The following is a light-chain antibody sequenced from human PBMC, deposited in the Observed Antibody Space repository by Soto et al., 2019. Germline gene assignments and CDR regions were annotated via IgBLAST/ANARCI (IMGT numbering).Light chain of an antibody. V-gene: IGKV3-15*01. CDR1: QSVSSN. CDR2: GAS. Sequence: ETLMTQSPATLSVSPGERATLSCRASQSVSSNLALAWYQQKPGQAPRLLIYGASTRATGIPARFSGSGSGTEFTLTISSLQSEDFAVYYCQQYSIWRTFGQGTKVDIK. CDR3: QQYSIWRT. J-gene: IGKJ1*01.